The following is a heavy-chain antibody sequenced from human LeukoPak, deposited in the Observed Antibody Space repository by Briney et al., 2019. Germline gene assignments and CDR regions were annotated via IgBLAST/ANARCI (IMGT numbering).Heavy chain of an antibody. CDR2: IRSKANSYAT. CDR3: TRHGIRYCGGDCSPEGDAFDI. D-gene: IGHD2-21*02. Sequence: GGSLRLSCAASGFTFSGSAMHWVRQASGKGLEWVGRIRSKANSYATAYAASVKGRFTISRDDSKNTAYLQMNSLKTEDTAVYYCTRHGIRYCGGDCSPEGDAFDIWGQGTMVTVSS. V-gene: IGHV3-73*01. CDR1: GFTFSGSA. J-gene: IGHJ3*02.